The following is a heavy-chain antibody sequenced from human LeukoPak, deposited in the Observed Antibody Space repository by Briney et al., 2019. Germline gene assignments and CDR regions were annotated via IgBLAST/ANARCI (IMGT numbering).Heavy chain of an antibody. Sequence: KSSETLSLTCTVYGGSISNYYWSWIRQPPGKGLEWIGHIHYSGSTNYKSSLKSRVTISVDTSKNQFSLKLNSVTAADTAVYYCARRKQQLVHSHYYYYMDVWGKGTTVTISS. V-gene: IGHV4-59*01. J-gene: IGHJ6*03. CDR3: ARRKQQLVHSHYYYYMDV. CDR2: IHYSGST. CDR1: GGSISNYY. D-gene: IGHD6-13*01.